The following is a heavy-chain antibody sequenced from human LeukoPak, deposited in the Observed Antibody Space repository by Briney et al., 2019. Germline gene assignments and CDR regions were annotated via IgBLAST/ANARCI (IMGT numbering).Heavy chain of an antibody. Sequence: GASVKVSCKASGYTFTSYGISWVRQAPGQGLEWMGWISAYNGNTNYAQKLQGRVTMTTDTSTSTAYMELRSLGSDDTAVYNCARDLVYYDSSGEWGQGTLVTVSS. CDR3: ARDLVYYDSSGE. CDR2: ISAYNGNT. D-gene: IGHD3-22*01. J-gene: IGHJ4*02. V-gene: IGHV1-18*01. CDR1: GYTFTSYG.